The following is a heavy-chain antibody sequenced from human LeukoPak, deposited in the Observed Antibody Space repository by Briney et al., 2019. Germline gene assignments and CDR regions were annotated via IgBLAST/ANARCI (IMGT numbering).Heavy chain of an antibody. J-gene: IGHJ4*02. V-gene: IGHV1-18*01. CDR3: ARYRGSSYDYVWGSPGDY. CDR2: ISAYNGNT. Sequence: ASVKVSCKASGYTFTSDGISLVRQAPGQGLEWMGWISAYNGNTNYAQKLQGRVTMTTDTSTNTAYMELRSLRSDDTAVYYCARYRGSSYDYVWGSPGDYWGQGTLVTVSS. CDR1: GYTFTSDG. D-gene: IGHD3-16*01.